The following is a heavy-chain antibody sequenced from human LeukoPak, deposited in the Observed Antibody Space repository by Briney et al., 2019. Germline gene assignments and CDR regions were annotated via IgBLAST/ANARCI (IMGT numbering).Heavy chain of an antibody. D-gene: IGHD2-2*01. V-gene: IGHV3-23*01. J-gene: IGHJ6*02. CDR3: ASMRAGIVVVPAAKGIYGMDV. CDR2: ISGSGGST. Sequence: PGGSLRLSCAASGFTFSSYAMSWVRQAPGKGLEWVSAISGSGGSTYYADSMKGRFTISRDNSKNTLYLQMNSLRAEDTAVYYCASMRAGIVVVPAAKGIYGMDVWGQGTTVTVSS. CDR1: GFTFSSYA.